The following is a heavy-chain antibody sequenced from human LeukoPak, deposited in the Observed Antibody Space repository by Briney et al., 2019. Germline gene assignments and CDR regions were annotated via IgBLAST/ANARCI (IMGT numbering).Heavy chain of an antibody. D-gene: IGHD2-15*01. CDR2: IIPILGIA. CDR3: AREGIVVVVAAANWFDP. CDR1: GGTFSSYT. V-gene: IGHV1-69*04. Sequence: SVKVSCKASGGTFSSYTISWVRQAPGQGLEWMGRIIPILGIANYAQKFQGRVTITADRSTSTAYMELSSLRSEDTAVYYCAREGIVVVVAAANWFDPWGQGTLVTVSS. J-gene: IGHJ5*02.